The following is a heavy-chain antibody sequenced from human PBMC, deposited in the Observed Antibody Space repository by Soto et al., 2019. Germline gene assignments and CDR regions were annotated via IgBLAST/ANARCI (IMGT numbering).Heavy chain of an antibody. CDR1: GFSLSTNGVG. J-gene: IGHJ4*02. D-gene: IGHD3-16*01. CDR3: AHRRFGLRSLWDLGVFDY. Sequence: QITLKESGPTLVEPTQTLTLTCTFSGFSLSTNGVGVGWIRQPPGEALEWLALIYWDDDKRYSPSLKSRVTITKDTSKDQVVLTMTNVDPVDTATYYCAHRRFGLRSLWDLGVFDYWGQGTLVTVSS. CDR2: IYWDDDK. V-gene: IGHV2-5*02.